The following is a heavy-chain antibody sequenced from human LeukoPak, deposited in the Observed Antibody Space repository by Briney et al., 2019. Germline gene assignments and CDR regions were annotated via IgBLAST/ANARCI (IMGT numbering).Heavy chain of an antibody. CDR3: ARWLFGLDY. Sequence: PGRSLRLSCAASGFSFSSYPMHWVRQAPGKGLEWVAVISYDGSNKFYADSVMGRFTISRDNSKNTLYLQMNSLRGDDTALYYCARWLFGLDYWGQGTLVTVSS. V-gene: IGHV3-30*01. J-gene: IGHJ4*02. D-gene: IGHD3-10*02. CDR2: ISYDGSNK. CDR1: GFSFSSYP.